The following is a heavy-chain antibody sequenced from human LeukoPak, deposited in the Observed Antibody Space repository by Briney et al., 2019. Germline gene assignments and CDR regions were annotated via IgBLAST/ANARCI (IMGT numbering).Heavy chain of an antibody. J-gene: IGHJ4*02. D-gene: IGHD4-17*01. CDR3: ARDIVYLIDEDYG. CDR2: IHTSGSA. V-gene: IGHV4-4*07. CDR1: GSSFNTYY. Sequence: SETLSLTCSVSGSSFNTYYWSWIRQPAGKALEWIGRIHTSGSADHSPSLQSRVTISVDMSKKEFSLKLTSVTAADTAVYYCARDIVYLIDEDYGWGQGTLVTVSS.